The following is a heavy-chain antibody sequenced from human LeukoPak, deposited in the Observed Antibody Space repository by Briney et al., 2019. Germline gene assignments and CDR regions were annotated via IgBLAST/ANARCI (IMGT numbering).Heavy chain of an antibody. V-gene: IGHV1-18*01. CDR1: GYTFTSYG. D-gene: IGHD3-9*01. Sequence: ASVKVSCKASGYTFTSYGISWVRQAPGQGLEWMGWINAYNGNTNYAQKLQGRVTMTTHTSTRTAYMELRSLRSDDTAVYYCARFAVGYFDCLSTYRGAFDIWGQGTMVTVSS. J-gene: IGHJ3*02. CDR3: ARFAVGYFDCLSTYRGAFDI. CDR2: INAYNGNT.